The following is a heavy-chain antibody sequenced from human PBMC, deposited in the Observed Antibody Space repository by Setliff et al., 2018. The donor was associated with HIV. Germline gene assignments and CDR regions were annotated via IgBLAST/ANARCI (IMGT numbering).Heavy chain of an antibody. J-gene: IGHJ4*01. Sequence: GGSLRLSCAASGFTFSTYGMQWVRQAPGKGLEWVAFIRYDGSNQYYADSVKGRFTISRDNSKDTLYLQMNSLRAEDTAVYYCAKCGGVTCYSASWYFDYWGQGTLVTVSS. D-gene: IGHD2-15*01. CDR1: GFTFSTYG. CDR2: IRYDGSNQ. CDR3: AKCGGVTCYSASWYFDY. V-gene: IGHV3-30*02.